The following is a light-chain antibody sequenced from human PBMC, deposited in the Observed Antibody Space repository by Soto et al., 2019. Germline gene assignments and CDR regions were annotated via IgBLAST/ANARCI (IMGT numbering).Light chain of an antibody. V-gene: IGKV1-27*01. CDR2: DAS. J-gene: IGKJ1*01. CDR1: QGITNN. CDR3: QKFDSAPLT. Sequence: DIQMTQSPSSLSASVGDRVTITCRASQGITNNLAWYQQKPGKVPRLLIYDASTLQSGVPSRFSGSGSGTDFTLTISSLQPEDVATYYCQKFDSAPLTFGQGTKVEFK.